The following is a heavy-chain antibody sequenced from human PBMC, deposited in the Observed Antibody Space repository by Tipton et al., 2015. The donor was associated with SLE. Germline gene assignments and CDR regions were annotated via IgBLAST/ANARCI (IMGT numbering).Heavy chain of an antibody. CDR3: APSALRYFDWAGY. Sequence: SLRLSCAASGFTFSSYSMNCVRQAPGKGLEWVSYISSSSSYIYYADSVKGRFTISRDNAKNSLYLQMNSLRAEDTAVYYCAPSALRYFDWAGYWGQGTLVTVSS. V-gene: IGHV3-21*05. CDR1: GFTFSSYS. CDR2: ISSSSSYI. D-gene: IGHD3-9*01. J-gene: IGHJ4*02.